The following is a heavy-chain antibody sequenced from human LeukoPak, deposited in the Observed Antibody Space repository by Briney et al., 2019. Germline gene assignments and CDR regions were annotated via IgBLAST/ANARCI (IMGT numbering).Heavy chain of an antibody. Sequence: PGGSLRLSCAASGFTFSSYAMHWVRQAPGKGLEWVAVISYDGSNKYYADSVKGRFTISRDNSKNTLYLQMNSLRAEDTAVYYCAKETVAAPPIDYWGQGTLVTVSS. D-gene: IGHD6-19*01. CDR1: GFTFSSYA. CDR2: ISYDGSNK. J-gene: IGHJ4*02. V-gene: IGHV3-30*04. CDR3: AKETVAAPPIDY.